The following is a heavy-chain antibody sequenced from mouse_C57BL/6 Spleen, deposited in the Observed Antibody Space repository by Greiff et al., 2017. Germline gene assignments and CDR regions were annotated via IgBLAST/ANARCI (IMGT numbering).Heavy chain of an antibody. J-gene: IGHJ4*01. V-gene: IGHV1-76*01. CDR3: ARAGKLGYAMDY. Sequence: VMLVESGAELVRPGASVKLSCKASGYTFTDYYINWVKQRPGQGLEWIARIYPGSGNTSYNEKFKGKATLTAEKSSSTAYMQLSSLTSEDSAVYFCARAGKLGYAMDYWGQGTSVTVAS. CDR2: IYPGSGNT. D-gene: IGHD3-1*01. CDR1: GYTFTDYY.